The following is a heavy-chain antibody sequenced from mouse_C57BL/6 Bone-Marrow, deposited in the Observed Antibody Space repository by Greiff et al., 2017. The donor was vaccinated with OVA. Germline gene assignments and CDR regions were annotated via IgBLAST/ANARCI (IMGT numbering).Heavy chain of an antibody. CDR2: SSSGSSTI. Sequence: EVKLVESGGGLVKPGGSLKLSCAASGFTFSDYGMHWVRQAPEKGLAWVAYSSSGSSTIYYADTVKGRFTISRDNAKNTLCLQMTSLRSEDTAMYYCASITTDFDYWGQGTTLTVSS. CDR3: ASITTDFDY. J-gene: IGHJ2*01. CDR1: GFTFSDYG. D-gene: IGHD1-1*01. V-gene: IGHV5-17*01.